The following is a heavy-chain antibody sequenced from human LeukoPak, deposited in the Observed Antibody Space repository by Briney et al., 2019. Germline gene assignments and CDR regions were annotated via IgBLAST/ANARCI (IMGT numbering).Heavy chain of an antibody. D-gene: IGHD3-22*01. CDR1: GGSISSGGYY. V-gene: IGHV4-31*03. J-gene: IGHJ3*02. CDR2: IYYSGST. CDR3: VVGVITDAFDI. Sequence: SETLSLTCTVSGGSISSGGYYWSWIRQHPGKGLEWIGYIYYSGSTYYNPSLKSRVTISVDTSKNQFSLKPSSVTAADTAVYYCVVGVITDAFDIWGQGTMVTVSS.